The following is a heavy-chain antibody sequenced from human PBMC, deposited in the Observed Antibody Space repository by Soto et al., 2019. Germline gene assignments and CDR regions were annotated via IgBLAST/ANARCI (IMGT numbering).Heavy chain of an antibody. V-gene: IGHV3-30*18. D-gene: IGHD1-1*01. CDR3: AKDEGVFNWATSYFDY. CDR2: TSYDGNNE. CDR1: GFTFSNYA. Sequence: LRLSCAASGFTFSNYAMHWVRQAPGKGLEWVALTSYDGNNEYYTDSVKGRFTISRDNSKNTLFLQMNSPRPEDTAVYYCAKDEGVFNWATSYFDYWGQGALVTVSS. J-gene: IGHJ4*02.